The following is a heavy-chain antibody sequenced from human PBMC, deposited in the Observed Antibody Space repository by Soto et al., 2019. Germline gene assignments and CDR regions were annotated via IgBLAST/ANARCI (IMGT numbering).Heavy chain of an antibody. V-gene: IGHV1-18*04. D-gene: IGHD3-9*01. CDR1: GYTFTSYG. Sequence: AASVKVSCKASGYTFTSYGISWVRQAPGQGLEWMGWISAYNGNTNYAQKLQGRVTMTTDTSTSTAYMELRSLRSDDTAVYYCARDDYDILTGYYPLQYYGMDVWGQGTTVTVSS. CDR2: ISAYNGNT. CDR3: ARDDYDILTGYYPLQYYGMDV. J-gene: IGHJ6*02.